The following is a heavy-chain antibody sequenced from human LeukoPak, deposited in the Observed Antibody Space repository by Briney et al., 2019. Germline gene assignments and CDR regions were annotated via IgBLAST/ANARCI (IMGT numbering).Heavy chain of an antibody. CDR2: ISSSSSYT. V-gene: IGHV3-11*06. CDR1: GFTFSDYY. J-gene: IGHJ3*02. Sequence: PGGSLRLSCAASGFTFSDYYMSWIRQAPGKGLEWVSYISSSSSYTNYADSVKGRFTISRDNAKNSLYLQMNSLRAEDTAVYYCARDRRSVYYDILTAKDALDIWGQGTMVTVSS. D-gene: IGHD3-9*01. CDR3: ARDRRSVYYDILTAKDALDI.